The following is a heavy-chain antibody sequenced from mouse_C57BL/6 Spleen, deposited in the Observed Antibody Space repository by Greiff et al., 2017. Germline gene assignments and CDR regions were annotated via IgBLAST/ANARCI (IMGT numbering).Heavy chain of an antibody. V-gene: IGHV1-61*01. D-gene: IGHD1-1*01. CDR3: ARGYGSSYNYAMDY. Sequence: QVQLQQPGAELVRPGSSVKLSCKASGYTFTSYWMDWVKQRPGQGLEWIGNIYPSDGETHYNQKFKDKATLTVDKSSSTAYMQLSSLTSEDSAVYYCARGYGSSYNYAMDYWGQGTSVTVSS. CDR2: IYPSDGET. J-gene: IGHJ4*01. CDR1: GYTFTSYW.